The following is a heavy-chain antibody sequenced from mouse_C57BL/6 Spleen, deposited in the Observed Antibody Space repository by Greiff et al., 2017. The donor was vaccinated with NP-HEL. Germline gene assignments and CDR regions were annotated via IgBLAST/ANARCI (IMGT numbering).Heavy chain of an antibody. Sequence: QVHVKQSGAELVRPGTSVKVSCKASGYAFTNYLIEWVKQRPGQGLEWIGVINPGSGGTTYNEKFKGKATLTADKSSSTAYMQLSSLTSEDSAVYFCARKGDYGGFAYWGQGTLVTVSA. J-gene: IGHJ3*01. D-gene: IGHD2-4*01. V-gene: IGHV1-54*01. CDR3: ARKGDYGGFAY. CDR2: INPGSGGT. CDR1: GYAFTNYL.